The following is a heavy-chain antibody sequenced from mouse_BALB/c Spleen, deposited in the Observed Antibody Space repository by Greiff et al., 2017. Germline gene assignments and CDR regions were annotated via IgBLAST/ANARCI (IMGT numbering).Heavy chain of an antibody. D-gene: IGHD1-2*01. V-gene: IGHV1-37*01. CDR2: INPYNGDT. CDR3: GSLTTATAY. CDR1: GYSFTGYF. J-gene: IGHJ3*01. Sequence: VQLQQSGPELVKPGASVKISCKASGYSFTGYFMTWVKQSHGKSLEWIGRINPYNGDTFYNQKFKGKATLTVDKSSSTAHMELLSLTSEDSAVYYGGSLTTATAYWGQGTLVTVSA.